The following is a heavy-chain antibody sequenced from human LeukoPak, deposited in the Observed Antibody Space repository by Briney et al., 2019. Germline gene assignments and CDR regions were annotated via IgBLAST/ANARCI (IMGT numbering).Heavy chain of an antibody. D-gene: IGHD5-18*01. CDR1: GGSFSGYY. CDR2: INHSGST. V-gene: IGHV4-34*01. Sequence: PSETLSPTRAVYGGSFSGYYWGWIRQPPGEGLEWIGEINHSGSTNYNPTLKSRVTISVDTSKNQSSLKLSSVTAADTAMYYCARRSPAMVDYWGQGTLVTVSS. CDR3: ARRSPAMVDY. J-gene: IGHJ4*02.